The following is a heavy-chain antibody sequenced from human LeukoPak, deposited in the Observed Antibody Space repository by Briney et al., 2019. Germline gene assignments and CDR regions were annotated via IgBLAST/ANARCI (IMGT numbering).Heavy chain of an antibody. J-gene: IGHJ4*02. CDR2: IRDDGSKK. V-gene: IGHV3-30*02. CDR1: GFTFSNYG. D-gene: IGHD3-22*01. CDR3: AKGKDLGGYSYILFDY. Sequence: PGGSLRLSCAASGFTFSNYGMHWVRQAPGKGLEWVAFIRDDGSKKYYADSVKGRFTISRDNSKNTLYLQMNSLRAEDTAVYYCAKGKDLGGYSYILFDYWGQGILVTVSS.